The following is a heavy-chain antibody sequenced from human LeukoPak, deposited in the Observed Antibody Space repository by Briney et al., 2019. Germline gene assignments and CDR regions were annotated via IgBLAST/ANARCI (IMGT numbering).Heavy chain of an antibody. D-gene: IGHD2/OR15-2a*01. J-gene: IGHJ3*02. Sequence: GGSLRLSCAASGFTFSSYSMNWVRQTPGKGLEWVSYITGSSSSMYYADSVKGRFTISRDNARNSLSLQMNSLRAEDTAVYYCARDREIFAFDMWGQGTVVTVSS. CDR2: ITGSSSSM. CDR3: ARDREIFAFDM. CDR1: GFTFSSYS. V-gene: IGHV3-21*01.